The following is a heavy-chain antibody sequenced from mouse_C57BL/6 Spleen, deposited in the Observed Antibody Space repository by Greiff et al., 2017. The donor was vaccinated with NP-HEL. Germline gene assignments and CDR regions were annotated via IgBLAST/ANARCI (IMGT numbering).Heavy chain of an antibody. CDR3: ARPSLYYYEYFDV. CDR2: IYPRSGNT. D-gene: IGHD1-1*01. Sequence: VQLQQSGAELARPGASVKLSCKASGYTFTSYGISWVKQRTGQGLEWIGEIYPRSGNTYYNEKFKGKATLTADKSSSTAYMELRSLTSEDSAVYFCARPSLYYYEYFDVWGTGTTVTVSS. V-gene: IGHV1-81*01. CDR1: GYTFTSYG. J-gene: IGHJ1*03.